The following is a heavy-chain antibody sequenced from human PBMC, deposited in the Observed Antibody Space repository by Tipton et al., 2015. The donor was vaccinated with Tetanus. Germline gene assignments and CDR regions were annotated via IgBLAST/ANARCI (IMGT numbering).Heavy chain of an antibody. CDR1: GFTLSDYY. CDR3: AKDPASRGWFDP. J-gene: IGHJ5*02. CDR2: ISSSGATI. V-gene: IGHV3-11*01. Sequence: SLRLSCAAPGFTLSDYYMSWIRQAPGKGLEWLSYISSSGATINYADPVKGRFSISRDNSKNTVYLQMNSLRDEDTAVYYCAKDPASRGWFDPWGQGTLVSVSS.